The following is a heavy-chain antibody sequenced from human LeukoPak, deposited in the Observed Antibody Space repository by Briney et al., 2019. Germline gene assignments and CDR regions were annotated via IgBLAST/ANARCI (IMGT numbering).Heavy chain of an antibody. Sequence: SETLSLTCTVSGGSISSYYWSWLRQPPGKGLEWIGYIYYSGSTNYNPSLTSRVTISVDTSKNQFSLKLSSVTAADTAVYYCARVNYDSSGYFFDYWGQGTLVTVSS. CDR2: IYYSGST. V-gene: IGHV4-59*01. J-gene: IGHJ4*02. CDR1: GGSISSYY. CDR3: ARVNYDSSGYFFDY. D-gene: IGHD3-22*01.